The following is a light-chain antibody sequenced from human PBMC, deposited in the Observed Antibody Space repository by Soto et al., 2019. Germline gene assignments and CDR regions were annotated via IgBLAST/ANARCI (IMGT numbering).Light chain of an antibody. CDR2: GTS. J-gene: IGKJ5*01. CDR1: QSVSSY. CDR3: QQYGSSIT. V-gene: IGKV3-20*01. Sequence: EIVMTQSPATLSLSAGERATLSFRASQSVSSYLAWYQHKPGQAPRLLIYGTSSRATGIPDRFSGSGSGTDFTLTISRLEPEDFAVYYCQQYGSSITFGQGTRLEI.